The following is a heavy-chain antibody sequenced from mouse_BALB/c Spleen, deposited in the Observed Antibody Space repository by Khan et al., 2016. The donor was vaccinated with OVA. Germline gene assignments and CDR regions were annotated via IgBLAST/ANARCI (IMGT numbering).Heavy chain of an antibody. J-gene: IGHJ1*01. CDR2: IYPGDGRT. CDR1: GFTLMSYY. D-gene: IGHD1-1*01. V-gene: IGHV1S56*01. CDR3: AISYYGTFWYFDV. Sequence: QVQLQQSGPELVKPGASVKMSCKASGFTLMSYYVHWVKQRPGQGLEWIGWIYPGDGRTKYNENFKGKTTLTADKSSSTAYMLLSSLTSEDSAIHFCAISYYGTFWYFDVWGAGTTVTVSS.